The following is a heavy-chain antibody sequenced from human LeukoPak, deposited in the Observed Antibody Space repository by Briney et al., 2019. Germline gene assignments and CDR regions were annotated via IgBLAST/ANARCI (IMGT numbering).Heavy chain of an antibody. J-gene: IGHJ3*01. CDR3: AREWVGHCIGNTCYGAFDF. CDR1: GFTFSNYA. D-gene: IGHD2-2*01. Sequence: PGRSLRLSCAASGFTFSNYAMHWVRQAPGKGLEYVSGVSTTGGTTYYANSVKGRFTVSRDNSKNTLYLQMGSLRVEDMALYYCAREWVGHCIGNTCYGAFDFWGQGTMVTVSS. CDR2: VSTTGGTT. V-gene: IGHV3-64*01.